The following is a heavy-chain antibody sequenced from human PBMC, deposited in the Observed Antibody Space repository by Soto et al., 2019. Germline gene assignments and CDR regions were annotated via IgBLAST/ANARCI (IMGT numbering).Heavy chain of an antibody. Sequence: EVQLVESGGGLVQPGRSLRLSCAASGFTFDDYAMHWVRQALGKGLEWVSGISWNSGSIGYADSVKGRFTISRDNAKNSLYLQMNSLRAEDTALYYCAMSSGWYELYFQHWGQGTLVTVSS. V-gene: IGHV3-9*01. CDR3: AMSSGWYELYFQH. CDR2: ISWNSGSI. J-gene: IGHJ1*01. D-gene: IGHD6-19*01. CDR1: GFTFDDYA.